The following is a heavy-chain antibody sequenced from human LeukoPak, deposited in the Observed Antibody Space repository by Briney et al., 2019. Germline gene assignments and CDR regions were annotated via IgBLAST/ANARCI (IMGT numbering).Heavy chain of an antibody. CDR3: ARDFGASSFSG. J-gene: IGHJ4*02. V-gene: IGHV3-53*01. Sequence: GGSLRLSCAASGFTFSSYGMHWVRQAPGRGLEWVSVIYSGGSTYYADSVKGRFTISRDNSKNTLYLQMNSLRAEDTAVYYCARDFGASSFSGWGQGTLVTVSS. CDR2: IYSGGST. D-gene: IGHD4/OR15-4a*01. CDR1: GFTFSSYG.